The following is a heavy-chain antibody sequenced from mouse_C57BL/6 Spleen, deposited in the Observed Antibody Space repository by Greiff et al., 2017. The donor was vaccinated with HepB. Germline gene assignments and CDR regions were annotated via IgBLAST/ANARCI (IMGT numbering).Heavy chain of an antibody. CDR2: ISSGSSTI. CDR1: GFTFSDYG. V-gene: IGHV5-17*01. D-gene: IGHD1-1*01. CDR3: ARGYYYGSSYLYYFDY. Sequence: EVKVVESGGGLVKPGGSLKLSCAASGFTFSDYGMHWVRQAPEKGLEWVAYISSGSSTIYYADTVKGRFTISRDNAKNTLFLQMTSLRSEDTAMYYCARGYYYGSSYLYYFDYWGQGTTLTVSS. J-gene: IGHJ2*01.